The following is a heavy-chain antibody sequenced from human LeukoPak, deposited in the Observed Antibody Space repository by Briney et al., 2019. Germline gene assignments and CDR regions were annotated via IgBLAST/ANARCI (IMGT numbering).Heavy chain of an antibody. D-gene: IGHD2-15*01. Sequence: GGSLRLSCAASGFTVSSNYTSWVRQAPGKGLEWVSVIYSGGSTYYADSVKGRFTISRDNSKNTLYLPMNSLRAEDTAVYYCARGGPSGTFLGLAFDIWGQGTMVTVSS. CDR2: IYSGGST. CDR1: GFTVSSNY. J-gene: IGHJ3*02. CDR3: ARGGPSGTFLGLAFDI. V-gene: IGHV3-53*01.